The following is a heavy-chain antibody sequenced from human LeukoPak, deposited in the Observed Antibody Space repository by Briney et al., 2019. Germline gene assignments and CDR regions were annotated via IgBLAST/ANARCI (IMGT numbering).Heavy chain of an antibody. J-gene: IGHJ4*02. CDR2: ISGSGGST. CDR3: AKDSIGDTAMVIDY. CDR1: GFTFSSYA. D-gene: IGHD5-18*01. V-gene: IGHV3-23*01. Sequence: GGSLRLSCAASGFTFSSYAMSWVRQAPGKGLEWVSAISGSGGSTYYTDSVKGRFTISRDNSKNTLYLQMNSLRAEDTAVYYCAKDSIGDTAMVIDYWGQGTLVTVSS.